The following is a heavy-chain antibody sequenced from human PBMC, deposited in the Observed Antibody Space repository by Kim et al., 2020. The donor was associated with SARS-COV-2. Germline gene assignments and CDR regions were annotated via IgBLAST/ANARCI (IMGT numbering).Heavy chain of an antibody. Sequence: KGRFTISRDNSKNTLYLQMNSLGAEDTAVYYCARDLQWLVERAYYYGMDVWGQGTTVTVSS. J-gene: IGHJ6*02. D-gene: IGHD6-19*01. CDR3: ARDLQWLVERAYYYGMDV. V-gene: IGHV3-30*01.